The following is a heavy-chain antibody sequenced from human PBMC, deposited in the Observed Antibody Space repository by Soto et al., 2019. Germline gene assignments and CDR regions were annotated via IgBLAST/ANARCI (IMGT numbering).Heavy chain of an antibody. D-gene: IGHD5-12*01. V-gene: IGHV3-74*03. CDR2: IIGDGTTT. CDR3: AKVRRYSGYEYFDY. J-gene: IGHJ4*02. CDR1: GFTFSNYW. Sequence: PGGSLRLSCAASGFTFSNYWMHWVRQAPGKGLVWVPRIIGDGTTTAYADSVKGRFTISRDNARNTLYLQMNSLRAEDTAVYYCAKVRRYSGYEYFDYWGQGALVTVSS.